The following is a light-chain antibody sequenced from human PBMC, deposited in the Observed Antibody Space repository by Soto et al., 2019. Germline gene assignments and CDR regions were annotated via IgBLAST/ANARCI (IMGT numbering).Light chain of an antibody. CDR2: DAS. CDR3: QQYNSYWT. Sequence: DIQMTQCPSNLSASLADRVTITCRASQSISSWLAWYQQKPGKAPKLLIYDASSLESGVPSRFSGSGSGTEFTLTISSLQPDDFATYYCQQYNSYWTFGQGTQV. J-gene: IGKJ1*01. V-gene: IGKV1-5*01. CDR1: QSISSW.